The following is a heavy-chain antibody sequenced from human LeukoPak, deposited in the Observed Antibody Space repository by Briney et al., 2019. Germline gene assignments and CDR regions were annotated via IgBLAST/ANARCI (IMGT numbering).Heavy chain of an antibody. V-gene: IGHV3-33*01. J-gene: IGHJ4*02. CDR3: ARDLGIDPRTRSSFDS. CDR1: VVTFSGDV. D-gene: IGHD7-27*01. Sequence: GGALRLSCAASVVTFSGDVMHWGREAPGRGVEWGAVIWDDVSDKYYADSLKGRVTISKDNSKNTLYMHMKSLRAQDTAVYCCARDLGIDPRTRSSFDSWGQGTLVTVSS. CDR2: IWDDVSDK.